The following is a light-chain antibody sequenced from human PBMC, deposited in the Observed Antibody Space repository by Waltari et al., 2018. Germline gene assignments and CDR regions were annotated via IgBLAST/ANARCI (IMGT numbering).Light chain of an antibody. CDR1: QSISIY. J-gene: IGKJ4*01. CDR2: DTF. Sequence: EIVLTQSPATLSLSPGEGATLSCRASQSISIYFGWYQHKPGQAPRLLINDTFNRATGIPARFTGSGSGTDFSLTISSLEPEDFAVYYCQQRVTWPLTFGGGTKVEIK. V-gene: IGKV3-11*01. CDR3: QQRVTWPLT.